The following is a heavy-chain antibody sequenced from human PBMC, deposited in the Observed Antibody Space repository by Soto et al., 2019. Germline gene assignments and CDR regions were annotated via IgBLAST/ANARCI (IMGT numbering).Heavy chain of an antibody. J-gene: IGHJ4*02. CDR3: ARSHYDYVWGSSPSFDY. CDR2: IYYSGST. V-gene: IGHV4-30-4*01. D-gene: IGHD3-16*01. Sequence: PSETLSLTCTVSGGSISSGDYYWSWIRQPPGKGLEWIGYIYYSGSTYYNPSLKSRVTISVDTSKNQFSLKLSSVTAADTAVYYCARSHYDYVWGSSPSFDYWGQGTLVTVSS. CDR1: GGSISSGDYY.